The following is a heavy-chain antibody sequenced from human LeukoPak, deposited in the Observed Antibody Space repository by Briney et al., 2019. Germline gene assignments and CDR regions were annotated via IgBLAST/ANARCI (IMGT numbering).Heavy chain of an antibody. J-gene: IGHJ4*02. Sequence: PGGSPRLSCAASGFTFSYYWMHWVRQAPGKGLVWVSRISDDGSRTTYADSVKGRFTISRDNSKNTLYLQMNSLRAEDTAVYYCAKVDGYYYGSGSYPFDYWGQGTLVTVSS. V-gene: IGHV3-74*01. CDR3: AKVDGYYYGSGSYPFDY. D-gene: IGHD3-10*01. CDR1: GFTFSYYW. CDR2: ISDDGSRT.